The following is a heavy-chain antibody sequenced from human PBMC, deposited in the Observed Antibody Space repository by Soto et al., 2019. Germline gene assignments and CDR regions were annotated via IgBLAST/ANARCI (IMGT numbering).Heavy chain of an antibody. Sequence: PSETLSLTCTVSGGSVSSGSYYWSWIRQPPGKGLEWIGYIYYSGSTNYNPSLKSRVTISVDTSKNQFSLKLSSVTAADTAVYYCARMYNIVVVPAAMGSWFDPWGQGTLVTVSS. CDR3: ARMYNIVVVPAAMGSWFDP. V-gene: IGHV4-61*01. J-gene: IGHJ5*02. D-gene: IGHD2-2*01. CDR2: IYYSGST. CDR1: GGSVSSGSYY.